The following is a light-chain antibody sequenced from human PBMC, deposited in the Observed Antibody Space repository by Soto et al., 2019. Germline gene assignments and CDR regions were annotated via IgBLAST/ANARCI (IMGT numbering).Light chain of an antibody. CDR3: QQYGSSPAVT. V-gene: IGKV3-20*01. CDR2: GAS. Sequence: EIVLTQSPGTVSLSPGERATLSCRASQSVSSSYLAWYQQKPGQAPRLLIYGASSRATGIPDRFSGSGSGTDFTLTISRLEPEDFAVYYCQQYGSSPAVTFGGGTKVEIQ. CDR1: QSVSSSY. J-gene: IGKJ4*01.